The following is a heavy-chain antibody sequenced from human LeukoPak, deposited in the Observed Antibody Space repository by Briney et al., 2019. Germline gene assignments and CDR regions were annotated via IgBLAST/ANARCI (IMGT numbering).Heavy chain of an antibody. Sequence: GGSLRLSCAAAGFTFDDYGMSWVRQAPGKGLEWVSGVSAINWNGGSTGYADSVKGRFTISRDNAKNSLYLQMNSLRAEDTAFYFCARDRASGWYRGDYDYWGQGTLFTVSS. D-gene: IGHD6-19*01. J-gene: IGHJ4*02. V-gene: IGHV3-20*04. CDR1: GFTFDDYG. CDR2: INWNGGST. CDR3: ARDRASGWYRGDYDY.